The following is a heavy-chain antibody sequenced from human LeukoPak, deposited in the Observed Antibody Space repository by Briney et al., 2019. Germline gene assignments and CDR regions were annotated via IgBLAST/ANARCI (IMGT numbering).Heavy chain of an antibody. CDR1: GFTFSSYE. CDR3: ARDFFGSYDY. J-gene: IGHJ4*02. V-gene: IGHV3-48*03. CDR2: ISSSGSTM. D-gene: IGHD3-10*01. Sequence: GGSLRLSCAASGFTFSSYEMNWVRQAPGKGLEWVSYISSSGSTMYYADSVKGRFTISRDNAKNSLYLQMNSLRAEDTAVYYCARDFFGSYDYWGQGTLVTVSS.